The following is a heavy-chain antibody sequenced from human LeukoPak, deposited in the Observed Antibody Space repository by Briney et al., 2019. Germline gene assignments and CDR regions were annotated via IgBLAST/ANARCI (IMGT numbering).Heavy chain of an antibody. D-gene: IGHD3-10*01. CDR2: INPNSGGT. Sequence: ASVKVSCKASGYTFTDYYIHRVRQAPGQGLEWMGWINPNSGGTNYAQNFQGRVTMTRDTSMSTAFLELNRLRSDDTAVYYCARPNPYGSGSYNAFDIWGQGTMVTVSS. CDR1: GYTFTDYY. V-gene: IGHV1-2*02. J-gene: IGHJ3*02. CDR3: ARPNPYGSGSYNAFDI.